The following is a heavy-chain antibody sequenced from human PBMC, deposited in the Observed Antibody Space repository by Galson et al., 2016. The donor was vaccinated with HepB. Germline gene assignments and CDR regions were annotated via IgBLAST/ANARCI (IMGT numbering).Heavy chain of an antibody. CDR2: ISYDRSNK. D-gene: IGHD3-22*01. CDR3: AKDYSGYYFDGTGYYNAFGY. J-gene: IGHJ4*02. Sequence: SLRLSCAASGFTFSTYGMHWVRQAPGKGLEWVAVISYDRSNKNYAASVKGRFTISRDNSKNTLYLEMTSLREEDTAVYYCAKDYSGYYFDGTGYYNAFGYWGQGALVTVSS. V-gene: IGHV3-30*18. CDR1: GFTFSTYG.